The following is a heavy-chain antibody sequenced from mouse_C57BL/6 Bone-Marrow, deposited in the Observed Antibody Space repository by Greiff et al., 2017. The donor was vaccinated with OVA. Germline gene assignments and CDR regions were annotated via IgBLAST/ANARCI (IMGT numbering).Heavy chain of an antibody. Sequence: QVQLQQPGAELVKPGASVKLSCKASGYTFTSYWMHWVKQRPGPGLEWIGMIHTNSGRTNYNEKFKSKATLTVDKSSSTAYMQLSSLTSEDSAFYYCARVPYEGYKAWFAYWGQGTLVTVSA. D-gene: IGHD2-3*01. CDR2: IHTNSGRT. CDR1: GYTFTSYW. CDR3: ARVPYEGYKAWFAY. J-gene: IGHJ3*01. V-gene: IGHV1-64*01.